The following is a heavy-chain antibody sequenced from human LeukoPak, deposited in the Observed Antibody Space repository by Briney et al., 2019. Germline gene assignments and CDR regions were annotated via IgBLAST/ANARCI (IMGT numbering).Heavy chain of an antibody. J-gene: IGHJ4*02. CDR3: AAENGNFWIGYHYFED. CDR1: GGSLGSSSYY. Sequence: SETLSLTCAVSGGSLGSSSYYWDCIGQPPGKNLEWIGTIYYDGNTFYNPSLKSRVTLSIDMSKSQFSLKLSSVTAADTDIYYCAAENGNFWIGYHYFEDWGQGTLVSAS. CDR2: IYYDGNT. D-gene: IGHD3-3*01. V-gene: IGHV4-39*01.